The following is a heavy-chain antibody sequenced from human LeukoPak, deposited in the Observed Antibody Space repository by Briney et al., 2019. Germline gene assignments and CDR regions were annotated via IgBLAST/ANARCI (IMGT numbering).Heavy chain of an antibody. CDR1: GFSVNSTY. Sequence: AESLTLSCVVAGFSVNSTYISWVRQPAGKGLEWIGALYSVGVTDYKDSVKGRFTVSRDNSNNTLYLQMNSLRLDDTAIYFCARGHMTVKRQTMYGWFDPWGQGTPVTVSS. CDR3: ARGHMTVKRQTMYGWFDP. CDR2: LYSVGVT. J-gene: IGHJ5*02. V-gene: IGHV3-66*02. D-gene: IGHD2-21*02.